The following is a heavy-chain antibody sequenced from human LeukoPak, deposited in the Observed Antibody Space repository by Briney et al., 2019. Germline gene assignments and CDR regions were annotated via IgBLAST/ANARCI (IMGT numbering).Heavy chain of an antibody. J-gene: IGHJ3*02. D-gene: IGHD3-22*01. CDR1: GYTFTSYA. Sequence: ASVTVSCKASGYTFTSYAMHWVRQAPGQRLEWMGWINAGNGNTKYSQKFQGRVTITRDTSASTAYMELGSLRSEDTAVYYCARAYYYDSSVNAFDIWGQGTMVTVSS. CDR2: INAGNGNT. V-gene: IGHV1-3*01. CDR3: ARAYYYDSSVNAFDI.